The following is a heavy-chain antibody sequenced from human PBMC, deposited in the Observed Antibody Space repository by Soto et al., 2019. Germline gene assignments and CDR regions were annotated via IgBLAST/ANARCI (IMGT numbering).Heavy chain of an antibody. CDR1: GGSISSGDYY. CDR3: AREVGEVDYSSSSDAFDI. V-gene: IGHV4-30-4*01. Sequence: QVQLQESGPGLVKPSQTLSLTCSVSGGSISSGDYYWSWIRQPPGKGLEWIAYIYYSGIIYYNPSRKSRVTMSRETSKNQFFLNLDSVTAADTAVYYCAREVGEVDYSSSSDAFDIWGQGTMVTVSS. CDR2: IYYSGII. D-gene: IGHD6-6*01. J-gene: IGHJ3*02.